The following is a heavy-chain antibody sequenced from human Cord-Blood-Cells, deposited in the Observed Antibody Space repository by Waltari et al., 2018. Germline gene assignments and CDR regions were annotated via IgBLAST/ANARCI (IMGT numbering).Heavy chain of an antibody. D-gene: IGHD6-13*01. V-gene: IGHV3-23*01. CDR1: GFTFSSYA. J-gene: IGHJ4*02. CDR2: ISGSGGST. CDR3: ARSSIAAERTFDY. Sequence: EVQLLESGGGLVQPGGSLRLSCAASGFTFSSYAMSWVRQAPGKGLEWVSAISGSGGSTDYADSVKGRFTISRDNSKNTLYLQMNSLRAEDTAVYYCARSSIAAERTFDYWGQGTLVTVSS.